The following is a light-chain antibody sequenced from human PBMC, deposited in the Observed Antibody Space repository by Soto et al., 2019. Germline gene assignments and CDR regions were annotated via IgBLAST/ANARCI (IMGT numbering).Light chain of an antibody. J-gene: IGLJ2*01. CDR2: DVT. CDR3: SSYTSIIAVV. V-gene: IGLV2-14*03. Sequence: QSALTQPASVSGSPGQSITISCTGTSYDIGHYNYVSWYQQHPGKAPKLLIYDVTNRASGVSDRFSGSKSGRTASLTISGLQAEDEADYYCSSYTSIIAVVFGGGTKVTVL. CDR1: SYDIGHYNY.